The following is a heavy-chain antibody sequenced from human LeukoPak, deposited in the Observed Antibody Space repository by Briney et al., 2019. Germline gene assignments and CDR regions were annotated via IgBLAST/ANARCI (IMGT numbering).Heavy chain of an antibody. CDR3: AKDIEVVITPFDY. D-gene: IGHD3-22*01. CDR2: ISGSGGST. Sequence: GGSLRLSGAASGFTFSSYAMSWVRQAPGKGLEWVSAISGSGGSTYYADSVKGRFTISRDNSKNTLYLQMNSLRAEDTAVYYCAKDIEVVITPFDYWGQGTLVTVSS. CDR1: GFTFSSYA. V-gene: IGHV3-23*01. J-gene: IGHJ4*02.